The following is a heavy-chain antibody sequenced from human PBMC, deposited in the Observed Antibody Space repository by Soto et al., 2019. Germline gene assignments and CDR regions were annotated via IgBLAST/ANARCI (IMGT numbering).Heavy chain of an antibody. CDR2: AYYSGST. J-gene: IGHJ5*02. D-gene: IGHD2-21*02. CDR1: GVYISNYY. Sequence: TSQRMSLTCTASGVYISNYYWTWIRQPPGKGLEWIGYAYYSGSTNYNRSLKNRASMSVDTSKNQISLKLNAVTTADSADNYCARTSCSGGDCHPGGNGFDPWGQGTLVTVSS. V-gene: IGHV4-59*01. CDR3: ARTSCSGGDCHPGGNGFDP.